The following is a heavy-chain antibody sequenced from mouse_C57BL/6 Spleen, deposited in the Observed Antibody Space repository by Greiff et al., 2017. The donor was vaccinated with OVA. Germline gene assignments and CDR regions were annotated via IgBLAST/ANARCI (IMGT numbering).Heavy chain of an antibody. Sequence: VQLQQPGAELVKPGASVKLSCKASGYAFSSSWMNWVKQRPGKGLEWIGRIYPGDGDTNYNGKFKGKATLTADKSSSTAYMQLSSLTSEDSAVYFCARGSSGYDAMDYWGQGTSVTVSS. CDR3: ARGSSGYDAMDY. D-gene: IGHD3-2*02. V-gene: IGHV1-82*01. J-gene: IGHJ4*01. CDR2: IYPGDGDT. CDR1: GYAFSSSW.